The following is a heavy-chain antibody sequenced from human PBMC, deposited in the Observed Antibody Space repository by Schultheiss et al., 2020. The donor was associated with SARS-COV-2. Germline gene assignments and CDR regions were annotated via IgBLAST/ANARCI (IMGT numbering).Heavy chain of an antibody. J-gene: IGHJ6*03. V-gene: IGHV5-51*01. CDR3: ARPARVSSGYYKRYYYYYMDV. D-gene: IGHD3-22*01. CDR1: GYSFTSYW. CDR2: IYPGDSDT. Sequence: GESLKIFCKGSGYSFTSYWIGWVRQMPGKGLEWMGIIYPGDSDTRYSPSFQGQVTISADKSISTAYLQWSSLKASDTAMYYCARPARVSSGYYKRYYYYYMDVWGKGTTVTVSS.